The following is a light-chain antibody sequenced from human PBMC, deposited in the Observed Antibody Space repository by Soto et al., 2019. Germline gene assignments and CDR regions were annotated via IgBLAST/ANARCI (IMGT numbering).Light chain of an antibody. J-gene: IGLJ2*01. CDR1: SSSIGSNT. CDR3: AAWDDSPNGPV. Sequence: QAVVTQPPSASGTPGQRVTISCSGSSSSIGSNTVNWYQQLPGTAPKLLISSNNQRPSGVPDRFSGSKSGTSASLAISGLQSEDEANYYCAAWDDSPNGPVFGGGTKLTVL. V-gene: IGLV1-44*01. CDR2: SNN.